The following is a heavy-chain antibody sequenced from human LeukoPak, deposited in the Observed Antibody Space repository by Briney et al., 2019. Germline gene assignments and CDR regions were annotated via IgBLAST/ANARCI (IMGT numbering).Heavy chain of an antibody. CDR2: TYYRSTWYN. V-gene: IGHV6-1*01. CDR1: GDSVSNIGAA. CDR3: ARRLTQYDCFDP. J-gene: IGHJ5*02. Sequence: SPTLSLTCAISGDSVSNIGAAWVWIRQSPSRGLEWLGRTYYRSTWYNDYAVSVRGRITVNPDTSKNQFSLHLNSVTPEDTAVYYCARRLTQYDCFDPWGQGILVTVSS. D-gene: IGHD2-2*01.